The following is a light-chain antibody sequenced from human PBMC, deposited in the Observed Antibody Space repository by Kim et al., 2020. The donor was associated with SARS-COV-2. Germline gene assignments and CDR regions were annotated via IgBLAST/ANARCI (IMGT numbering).Light chain of an antibody. J-gene: IGLJ3*02. V-gene: IGLV3-1*01. CDR2: RDI. Sequence: MSPGKTANITCSADKLGDKFVYWSQQKAGQSPVLVIYRDIKRPSGIPERFSGSNSGSTATLTISGTQATDEADYYCQAWDSGIGVFGGGTQLTVL. CDR3: QAWDSGIGV. CDR1: KLGDKF.